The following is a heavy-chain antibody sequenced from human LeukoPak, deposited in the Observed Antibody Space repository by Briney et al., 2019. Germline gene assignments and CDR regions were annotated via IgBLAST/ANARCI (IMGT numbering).Heavy chain of an antibody. CDR3: ASDRVLGSGSLDN. Sequence: GGSLRLSCTASGFSFSDFWMHWVRQAPGKGLVWVSHIRGDWHDKTYADSVMGRFTISRENAQNTLYLQMNSLRVEDTAVYYCASDRVLGSGSLDNWGQGTLVTVSS. D-gene: IGHD3-10*01. CDR2: IRGDWHDK. V-gene: IGHV3-74*01. CDR1: GFSFSDFW. J-gene: IGHJ4*02.